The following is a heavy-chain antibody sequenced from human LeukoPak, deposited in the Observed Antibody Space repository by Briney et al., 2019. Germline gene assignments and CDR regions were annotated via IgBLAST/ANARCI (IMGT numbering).Heavy chain of an antibody. D-gene: IGHD2-15*01. CDR2: ISGSGVST. CDR3: AKSPLLGYCSGGSCYQVDN. V-gene: IGHV3-23*01. Sequence: GGSLRLSCAASGFTFNSYAMSWVRQAPGKRLEWVSAISGSGVSTYYADSVKGRFTISRDNSKNTLFLQMNSLRAEDTAVYYCAKSPLLGYCSGGSCYQVDNWGQGTLVTVSS. CDR1: GFTFNSYA. J-gene: IGHJ4*02.